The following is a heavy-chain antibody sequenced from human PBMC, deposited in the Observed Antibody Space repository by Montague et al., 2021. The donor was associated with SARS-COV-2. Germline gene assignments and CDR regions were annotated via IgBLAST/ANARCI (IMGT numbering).Heavy chain of an antibody. Sequence: SETLSLTCAVYGGSFSGDYCSWICKPPGKGQEWVGEINHSGSSNYNPSLKSRVTITVDTSKNQFSLKLSSVTAADTAVDYCARGLGRIEDVWGQGTTVTVSS. CDR3: ARGLGRIEDV. D-gene: IGHD1-26*01. J-gene: IGHJ6*02. CDR1: GGSFSGDY. V-gene: IGHV4-34*01. CDR2: INHSGSS.